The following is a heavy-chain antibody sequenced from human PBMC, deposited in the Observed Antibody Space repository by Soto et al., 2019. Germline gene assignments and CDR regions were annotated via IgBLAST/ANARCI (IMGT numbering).Heavy chain of an antibody. J-gene: IGHJ4*02. D-gene: IGHD6-19*01. CDR2: IWYDGSNK. CDR1: GFTFSSYG. V-gene: IGHV3-33*01. CDR3: AREVEYTSAFGISSSFDY. Sequence: GGSLRLSCAASGFTFSSYGMHWARQAPGKGLEWVAVIWYDGSNKYYADSVKGRFTISRDNSKNTLYLQMNSLRSEDTAVYYCAREVEYTSAFGISSSFDYWGQGTLVTVSS.